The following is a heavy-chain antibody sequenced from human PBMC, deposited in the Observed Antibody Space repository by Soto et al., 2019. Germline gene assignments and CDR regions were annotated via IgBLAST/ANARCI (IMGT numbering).Heavy chain of an antibody. CDR3: ASGEPYYDFWSGSSSYYMDV. Sequence: GGSLRLSCAASGFTVSSNYMSWVRQAPGKGLEWVPVIYSGGSTYYADSVKGRFTISRHNSKNTLYLQMNSLRAEDTAVYYCASGEPYYDFWSGSSSYYMDVWGKGTTVTVSS. D-gene: IGHD3-3*01. CDR2: IYSGGST. V-gene: IGHV3-53*04. J-gene: IGHJ6*03. CDR1: GFTVSSNY.